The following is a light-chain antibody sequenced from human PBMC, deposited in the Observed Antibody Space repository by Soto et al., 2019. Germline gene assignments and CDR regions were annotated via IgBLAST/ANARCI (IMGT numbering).Light chain of an antibody. V-gene: IGKV3-20*01. CDR2: GAS. CDR1: QSVSSSY. J-gene: IGKJ2*01. Sequence: EIVLTQSPGTLSLSPGERVTLSCRASQSVSSSYLAWYQQKPGQAPRLLIYGASRRATGIPDRFSGSGSGTDFTLTISRLEPEDFAVYYCQQYGTSPYTLGQGTKLEIK. CDR3: QQYGTSPYT.